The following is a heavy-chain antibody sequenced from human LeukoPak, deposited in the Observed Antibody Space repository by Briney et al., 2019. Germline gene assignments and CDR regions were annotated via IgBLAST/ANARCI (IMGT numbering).Heavy chain of an antibody. CDR1: GFTFSSYA. Sequence: PGGSLRLSCAASGFTFSSYAMSWVRQAPGKGLGWVSAISGSGGSTYYADSVKGRFTISRDNSKNTLYLQMNSLRAEDTAVYYCAKVIKRGWYSDYWGQGTLVTVSS. D-gene: IGHD6-19*01. J-gene: IGHJ4*02. CDR3: AKVIKRGWYSDY. CDR2: ISGSGGST. V-gene: IGHV3-23*01.